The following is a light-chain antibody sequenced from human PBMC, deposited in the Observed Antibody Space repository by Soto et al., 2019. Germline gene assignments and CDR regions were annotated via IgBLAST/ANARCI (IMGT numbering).Light chain of an antibody. CDR1: SSDVGDNP. Sequence: QSALTQPASVSGSPGQSITISCTGTSSDVGDNPVSWYQQHPGKAPKLMIYEVTNRPSGISNRFSGSKSGNTASLIISGLQVEDEAEYFCFSFTTTSTHVFGTGTKVTVL. CDR3: FSFTTTSTHV. CDR2: EVT. V-gene: IGLV2-14*01. J-gene: IGLJ1*01.